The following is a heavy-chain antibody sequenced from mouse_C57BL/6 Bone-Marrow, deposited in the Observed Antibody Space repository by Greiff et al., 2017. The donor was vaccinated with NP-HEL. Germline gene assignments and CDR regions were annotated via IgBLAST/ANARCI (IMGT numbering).Heavy chain of an antibody. CDR3: ARGGVVGY. J-gene: IGHJ2*01. D-gene: IGHD1-1*01. Sequence: VQLQQSGAELVRPGASVKLSCKASGYTFTDYYINWVKQRPGQGLEWIARIYPGSGNTYYNEKFKGKATLTAEKSSSTAYMQLSSLTSEDSAVYFCARGGVVGYWGQGTTLTVSS. CDR2: IYPGSGNT. CDR1: GYTFTDYY. V-gene: IGHV1-76*01.